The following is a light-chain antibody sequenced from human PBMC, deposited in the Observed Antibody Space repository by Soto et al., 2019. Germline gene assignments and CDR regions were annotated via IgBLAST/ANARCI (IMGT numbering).Light chain of an antibody. CDR3: QKYNSAPQT. CDR2: AAS. V-gene: IGKV1-27*01. Sequence: DIQMTQSPATLSGSVGDRVTITCRASQTISSWLAWYQQKPGKVPKLLIYAASTLQSGVPSRFSGSGSGTDFTLTISSLQAEDVATYYCQKYNSAPQTFGQGTKVDIK. CDR1: QTISSW. J-gene: IGKJ1*01.